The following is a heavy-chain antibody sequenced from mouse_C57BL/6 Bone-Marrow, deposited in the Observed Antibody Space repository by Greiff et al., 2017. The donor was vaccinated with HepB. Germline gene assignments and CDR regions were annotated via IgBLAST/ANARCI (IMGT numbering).Heavy chain of an antibody. Sequence: QVQLQQSGPGLVQPSQSLSITCTVSGFSLTSYGVHWVRQSPGKGLEWLGVIWSGGSTGYNAAFISRLSISKDNSKSQVFFKMNSLQADDTAIYYCAGGVRRRGFAYWGQGTLVTVSA. CDR3: AGGVRRRGFAY. V-gene: IGHV2-2*01. CDR2: IWSGGST. J-gene: IGHJ3*01. CDR1: GFSLTSYG. D-gene: IGHD2-14*01.